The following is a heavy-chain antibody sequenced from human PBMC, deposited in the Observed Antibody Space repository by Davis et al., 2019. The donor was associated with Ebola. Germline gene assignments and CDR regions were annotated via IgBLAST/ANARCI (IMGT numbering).Heavy chain of an antibody. Sequence: SVKVSCKASGGTFSNYEISWVRQAPGQGLEWMGGLIPIIGTANYAQKFQGRVTITADESTSTAYMELSSLRSEDTAVYYCARPVTYCGGDCFAFDYWGQGTLVTVSS. J-gene: IGHJ4*02. CDR2: LIPIIGTA. CDR3: ARPVTYCGGDCFAFDY. V-gene: IGHV1-69*13. D-gene: IGHD2-21*02. CDR1: GGTFSNYE.